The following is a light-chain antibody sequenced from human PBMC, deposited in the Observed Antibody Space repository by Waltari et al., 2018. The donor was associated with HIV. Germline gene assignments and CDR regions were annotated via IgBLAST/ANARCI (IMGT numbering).Light chain of an antibody. V-gene: IGLV3-1*01. J-gene: IGLJ1*01. CDR3: YSYAGREGLLHV. CDR1: KLGHRY. Sequence: SYELTQPPSVSVSPGQTASITCSGDKLGHRYACWYQQQPGQSPVLVIYHDNKRPSGIPERFSGSKTGNTASLTISGLQPEDEADYYCYSYAGREGLLHVFGTGTKVTVL. CDR2: HDN.